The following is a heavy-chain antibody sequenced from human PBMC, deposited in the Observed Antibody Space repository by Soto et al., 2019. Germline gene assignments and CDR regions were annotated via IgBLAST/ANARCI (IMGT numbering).Heavy chain of an antibody. CDR3: AKGDSGYDFNYYYYYYMDV. CDR1: GFTFSSYA. Sequence: GGSLRLSCAASGFTFSSYAMSWVRQAPGKGLEWVSAISGSGGSTYYADSVKGRFTISRDNSKNTLYLQMNSLRAEDTAVYYCAKGDSGYDFNYYYYYYMDVWGKGTTVTVSS. J-gene: IGHJ6*03. CDR2: ISGSGGST. V-gene: IGHV3-23*01. D-gene: IGHD5-12*01.